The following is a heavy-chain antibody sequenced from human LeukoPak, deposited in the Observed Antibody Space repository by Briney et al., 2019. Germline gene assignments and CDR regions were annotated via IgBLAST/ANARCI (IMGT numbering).Heavy chain of an antibody. CDR1: GFTFSSYA. Sequence: GGSLRLSCSASGFTFSSYAMKWFRQAPGKGLEWVSAISRTSAYIYYSDSVKGRFTVSRDNAMNSVFLQMDSLRAEDTAVYYCARDERRYCSDSNCYPGDYWGQGTLVTVSS. D-gene: IGHD2-15*01. V-gene: IGHV3-21*01. J-gene: IGHJ4*02. CDR2: ISRTSAYI. CDR3: ARDERRYCSDSNCYPGDY.